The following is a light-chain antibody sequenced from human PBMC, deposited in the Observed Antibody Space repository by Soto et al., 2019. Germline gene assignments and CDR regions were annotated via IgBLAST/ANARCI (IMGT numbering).Light chain of an antibody. Sequence: DIQMTQSPSSLSASVGDRVTITCRASQSISSYLNWYQQKPGKAPNLLISGASSLRRGVPSRFSGSGSGTDFTLIISRLQADDFATYFCQKLNPYPPWTFGQGTKVDIK. J-gene: IGKJ1*01. CDR1: QSISSY. CDR3: QKLNPYPPWT. V-gene: IGKV1-39*01. CDR2: GAS.